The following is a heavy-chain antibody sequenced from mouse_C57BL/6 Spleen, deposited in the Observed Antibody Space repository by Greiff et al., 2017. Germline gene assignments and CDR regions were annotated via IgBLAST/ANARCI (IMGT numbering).Heavy chain of an antibody. Sequence: QVQLQQSGAELVKPGASVKLSCKASGYTFTSYWMHWVKQRPGQGLEWIGMIHPNSGSTNYNEKFKSKATLTVDKSSSTAYMQLSSLTSEDSAVYYCARSAYGSSSYYFDYWGQGTTLTVSS. V-gene: IGHV1-64*01. D-gene: IGHD1-1*01. CDR1: GYTFTSYW. CDR3: ARSAYGSSSYYFDY. J-gene: IGHJ2*01. CDR2: IHPNSGST.